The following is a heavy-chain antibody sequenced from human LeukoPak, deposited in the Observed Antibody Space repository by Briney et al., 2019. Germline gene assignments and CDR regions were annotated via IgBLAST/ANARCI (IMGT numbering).Heavy chain of an antibody. CDR2: VYSGGST. CDR3: AKDFGYYLWYFDL. V-gene: IGHV3-66*01. D-gene: IGHD3-22*01. J-gene: IGHJ2*01. CDR1: GFTVSANY. Sequence: GGSLRLSCAASGFTVSANYMTWVRQAPGKGLEWVSVVYSGGSTYYADSVKGRFTISRDSSKNTLYLQMNSLRAEDTAVYYCAKDFGYYLWYFDLWGRGTLVTVSS.